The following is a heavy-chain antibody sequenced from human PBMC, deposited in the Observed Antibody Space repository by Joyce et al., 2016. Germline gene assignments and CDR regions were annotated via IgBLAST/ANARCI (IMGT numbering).Heavy chain of an antibody. J-gene: IGHJ6*03. CDR3: ARATSYYFYYYMDV. CDR2: ISRSSNTI. V-gene: IGHV3-48*01. CDR1: GFTFNTYS. Sequence: EVQLVESGGGLVQPGGSLRLSCAASGFTFNTYSMNWVRQGPGKGLELVSYISRSSNTIYYVDSVKGRFTSSRDNAKNSLYLQMNSLRAEDTAVYFCARATSYYFYYYMDVWGKGTTVTVSS.